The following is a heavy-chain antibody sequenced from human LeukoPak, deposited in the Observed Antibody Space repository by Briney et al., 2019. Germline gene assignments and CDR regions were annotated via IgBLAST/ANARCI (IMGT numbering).Heavy chain of an antibody. J-gene: IGHJ4*02. D-gene: IGHD6-19*01. CDR3: ARVSSLAVAGFFDY. CDR2: IWYDGSNK. V-gene: IGHV3-33*01. Sequence: PGRSLRLSCAASGFTFSSYGMHWVRQAPGKGLEWVAVIWYDGSNKYYADSVKGRFTISRDNAKNSLYLQMNSLRAEDTAVYYCARVSSLAVAGFFDYWGQGILVTVSS. CDR1: GFTFSSYG.